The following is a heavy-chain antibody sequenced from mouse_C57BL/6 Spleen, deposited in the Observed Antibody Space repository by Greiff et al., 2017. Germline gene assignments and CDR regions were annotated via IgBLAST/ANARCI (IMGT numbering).Heavy chain of an antibody. CDR2: IDPSDSET. J-gene: IGHJ2*01. CDR3: ARGTYYSNFDY. Sequence: QVQLQQPGAELVRPGSSVKLSCKASGYTFTSYWMHCVKQRPIQGLEWIGNIDPSDSETHYNQKFKDKATLTVDKSSSTAYMQLSSLTSEDSAVYYCARGTYYSNFDYWGQGTTHTGSS. D-gene: IGHD2-5*01. CDR1: GYTFTSYW. V-gene: IGHV1-52*01.